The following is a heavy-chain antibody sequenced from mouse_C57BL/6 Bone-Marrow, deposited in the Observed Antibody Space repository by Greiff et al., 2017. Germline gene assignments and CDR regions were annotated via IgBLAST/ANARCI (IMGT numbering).Heavy chain of an antibody. CDR1: GYTFTSYW. D-gene: IGHD2-10*01. Sequence: QQSCKASGYTFTSYWMQWVKQRPGQGLEWIGEIDPSDSYTNFNQKFKGKATLTVDTSSSTAYMQRSSLTSEDSAVYYCARGGLPGWFAYWGQGTLV. CDR2: IDPSDSYT. CDR3: ARGGLPGWFAY. J-gene: IGHJ3*01. V-gene: IGHV1-50*01.